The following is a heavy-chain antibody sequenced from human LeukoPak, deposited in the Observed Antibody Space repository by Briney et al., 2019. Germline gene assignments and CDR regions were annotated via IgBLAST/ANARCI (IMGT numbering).Heavy chain of an antibody. V-gene: IGHV1-69*05. CDR2: IIPIFGTA. D-gene: IGHD5-24*01. CDR1: GGTFSSYA. CDR3: ASSGGTVEMATSYYFDY. Sequence: ASVKVSCKASGGTFSSYAISWVRQAPGQGLEWMGGIIPIFGTANYAQKFQGRVTITTDESTSTAYMELSSLRSEDTAVYYCASSGGTVEMATSYYFDYWGQGTLVTVSS. J-gene: IGHJ4*02.